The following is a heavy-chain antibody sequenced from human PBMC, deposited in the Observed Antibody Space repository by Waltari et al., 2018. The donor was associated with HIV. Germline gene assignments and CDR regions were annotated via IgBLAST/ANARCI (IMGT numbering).Heavy chain of an antibody. D-gene: IGHD2-15*01. CDR1: GFSLDEYA. CDR3: ARDRRRYCSSVSCTYDAFDI. CDR2: INWNSNII. J-gene: IGHJ3*02. V-gene: IGHV3-9*01. Sequence: EVQLVESGGGCVHNGRSLRLSCAAGGFSLDEYARHWVRQAPGKGLEWVSGINWNSNIIGYADFVNGRFTISRGNAKNSLYLQMNSLGEEDTALYYGARDRRRYCSSVSCTYDAFDIWGQGTMVTVSS.